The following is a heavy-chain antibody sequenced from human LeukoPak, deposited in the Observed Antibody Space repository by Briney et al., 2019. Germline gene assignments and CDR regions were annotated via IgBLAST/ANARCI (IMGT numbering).Heavy chain of an antibody. CDR2: IYYTGST. J-gene: IGHJ4*02. Sequence: SETLSLTCTVSGGSISGYYWTWIRQPPGKGLEWIGYIYYTGSTSYNPSLKSRVTISVDTSKNQFSLNLSSVTAADTALYYCARFDRDGCNLDYWGQGTLVTVSS. D-gene: IGHD5-24*01. V-gene: IGHV4-59*01. CDR1: GGSISGYY. CDR3: ARFDRDGCNLDY.